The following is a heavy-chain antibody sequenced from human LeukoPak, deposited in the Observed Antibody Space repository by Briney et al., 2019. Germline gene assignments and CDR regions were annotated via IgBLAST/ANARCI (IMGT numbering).Heavy chain of an antibody. CDR1: GFTFSSYW. Sequence: GGSLRLSCAASGFTFSSYWMHWVRQAPGKGLVWVSRINSDGSSTSYADSVKGRFTISRDNSKNTLYLQMNSLRAEDTAVYYCAKALGYSSSWYEIDYWGQGTLVTVSS. V-gene: IGHV3-74*01. CDR2: INSDGSST. J-gene: IGHJ4*02. D-gene: IGHD6-13*01. CDR3: AKALGYSSSWYEIDY.